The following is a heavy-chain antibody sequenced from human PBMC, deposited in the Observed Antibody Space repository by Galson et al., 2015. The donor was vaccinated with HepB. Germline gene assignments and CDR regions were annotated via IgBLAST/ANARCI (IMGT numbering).Heavy chain of an antibody. CDR1: GFTVSSNY. V-gene: IGHV3-66*02. D-gene: IGHD3-22*01. J-gene: IGHJ4*02. Sequence: SLRLSCAASGFTVSSNYMSWVRQAPGKGLEWVSVIYGGGSTYYADSVKGRFSISRDNYKNTLSLQMSSLRAEDTAVYYCARGTPYNFDTSGYFPLYYLDYWGQGTLATVSS. CDR2: IYGGGST. CDR3: ARGTPYNFDTSGYFPLYYLDY.